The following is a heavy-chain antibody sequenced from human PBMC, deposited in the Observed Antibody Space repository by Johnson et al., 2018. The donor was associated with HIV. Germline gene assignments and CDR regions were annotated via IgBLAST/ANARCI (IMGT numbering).Heavy chain of an antibody. CDR2: IRYDGSNK. CDR3: AKDPPGVDDIHAFDI. D-gene: IGHD3-9*01. CDR1: GFTFSSYG. J-gene: IGHJ3*02. V-gene: IGHV3-30*02. Sequence: QMLLVESGGGVVQPGGSLRLSCAASGFTFSSYGMHWVRQAPGKGLEWVAFIRYDGSNKYYADSVKGRFTISSDNSKNTLYLQMNSLRAEDTAVYYCAKDPPGVDDIHAFDIWGQGTMVTVSS.